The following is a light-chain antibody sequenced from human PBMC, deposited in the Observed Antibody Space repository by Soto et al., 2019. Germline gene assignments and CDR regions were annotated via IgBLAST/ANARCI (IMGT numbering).Light chain of an antibody. Sequence: DIVMTQSPRSLPVTPGEPASISCRSSQSLLHSNGYHYLEWYLQKPGQSPQLLIYLGSNRASGVPDRFSGSGSGTDFTLKISRVEAEDVGIYYCMQALQIPPTFGQGTKLKSK. CDR3: MQALQIPPT. J-gene: IGKJ2*01. CDR1: QSLLHSNGYHY. CDR2: LGS. V-gene: IGKV2-28*01.